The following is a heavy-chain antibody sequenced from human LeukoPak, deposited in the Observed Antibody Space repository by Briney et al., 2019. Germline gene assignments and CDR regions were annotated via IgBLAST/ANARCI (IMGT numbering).Heavy chain of an antibody. CDR2: INLSGGST. Sequence: ASVKVSCKASGGTFISYAISWVRQAPGQGLEWMGEINLSGGSTTYAQKFQGRVTMTRDTSTSTVYMELSSLRSEDTAVYYCARDYVDDIPMIKDYWGQGTLVTVSS. J-gene: IGHJ4*02. D-gene: IGHD2-8*01. CDR3: ARDYVDDIPMIKDY. V-gene: IGHV1-46*01. CDR1: GGTFISYA.